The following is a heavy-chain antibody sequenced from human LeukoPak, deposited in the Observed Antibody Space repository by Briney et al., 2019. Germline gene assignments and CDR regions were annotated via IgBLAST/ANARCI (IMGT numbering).Heavy chain of an antibody. CDR3: ARDAGGFDY. D-gene: IGHD3-16*01. CDR2: IKQDGSVK. V-gene: IGHV3-7*03. CDR1: GFTFSSYW. Sequence: GGSLRLSCAASGFTFSSYWMTWVRQAPEKGPEWVANIKQDGSVKYYVDSVKGRFTISRDNAKNSLYLQMNSLRAEDTAVYYCARDAGGFDYWGQGTLVTVSS. J-gene: IGHJ4*02.